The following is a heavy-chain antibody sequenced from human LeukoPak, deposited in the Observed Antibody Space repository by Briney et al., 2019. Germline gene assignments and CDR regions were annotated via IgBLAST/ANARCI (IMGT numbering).Heavy chain of an antibody. CDR1: GFTFSSYA. V-gene: IGHV3-23*01. Sequence: GGSLRLSCAASGFTFSSYAMSWVRQAPGKGLEWVSAISGSGGSTHYADSVKGRFTISRDNSKNTLYLQMNSLRAEDTAVYYCAKVSVVVPAARGNWFDPWGQGTLVTVSS. J-gene: IGHJ5*02. CDR2: ISGSGGST. D-gene: IGHD2-2*01. CDR3: AKVSVVVPAARGNWFDP.